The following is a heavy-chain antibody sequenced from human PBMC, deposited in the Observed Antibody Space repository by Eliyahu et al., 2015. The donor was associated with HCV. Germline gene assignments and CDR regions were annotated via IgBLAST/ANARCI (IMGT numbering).Heavy chain of an antibody. CDR2: IKTDSSNK. CDR3: ARDLVYGSGSLDY. CDR1: GFPFSAYW. D-gene: IGHD3-10*01. Sequence: EVQLVESGGGLVQPGGSLRLSCAASGFPFSAYWMHWVRQDPVKGLLWVSRIKTDSSNKDYADSVRGRFTISRDNAKNTLYLQMNGLRVEDTAIYYCARDLVYGSGSLDYWGQGALVTVSS. V-gene: IGHV3-74*01. J-gene: IGHJ4*02.